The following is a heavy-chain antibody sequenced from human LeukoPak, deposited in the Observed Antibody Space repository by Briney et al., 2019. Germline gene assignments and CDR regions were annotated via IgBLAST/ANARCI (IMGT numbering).Heavy chain of an antibody. V-gene: IGHV4-31*03. J-gene: IGHJ4*02. CDR2: IYPTGIT. D-gene: IGHD1-26*01. Sequence: SQTLSLTCTVSGGSIGSGGYYWSWIRQHPGKGLEWIGYIYPTGITFYNPSLKSRVTISVDTSKNQFSVNLRSVTAADTAVYYCARSPLEAAVGLVDYWGQGTLVTVSS. CDR3: ARSPLEAAVGLVDY. CDR1: GGSIGSGGYY.